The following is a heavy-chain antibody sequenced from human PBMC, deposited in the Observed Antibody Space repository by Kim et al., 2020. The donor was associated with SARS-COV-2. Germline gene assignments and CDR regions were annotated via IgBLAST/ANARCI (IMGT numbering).Heavy chain of an antibody. CDR3: ARDGPRGSYRPYYYYGMDV. CDR2: ISSSSSTI. V-gene: IGHV3-48*04. J-gene: IGHJ6*02. CDR1: GFTFSSYS. Sequence: GGSLRLSCAASGFTFSSYSMNWVRQAPGKGLEWVSYISSSSSTIYYADSVKGRFTISRDNAKNSLYLQMNSLRAEDTAVYYCARDGPRGSYRPYYYYGMDVWGQGTTVTVSS. D-gene: IGHD3-16*02.